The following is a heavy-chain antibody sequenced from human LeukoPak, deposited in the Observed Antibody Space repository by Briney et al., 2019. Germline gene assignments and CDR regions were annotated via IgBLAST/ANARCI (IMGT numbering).Heavy chain of an antibody. Sequence: GGSLRLSCAASGSTFSSYWMTWVRQAPGKGLEWVANIKQDGSEKYYVDSVKGRFTISRDNAKNSLYLQMNSLRAEDTAVYYCARLRYYYDSSGYTLDYWGQGTLVTVSS. J-gene: IGHJ4*02. D-gene: IGHD3-22*01. CDR1: GSTFSSYW. V-gene: IGHV3-7*03. CDR3: ARLRYYYDSSGYTLDY. CDR2: IKQDGSEK.